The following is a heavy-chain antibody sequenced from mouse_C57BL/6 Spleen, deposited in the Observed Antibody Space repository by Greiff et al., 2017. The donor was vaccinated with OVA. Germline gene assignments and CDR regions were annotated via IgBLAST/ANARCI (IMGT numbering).Heavy chain of an antibody. CDR2: ISSGGSYT. Sequence: EVHLVESGGDLVKPGGSLKLSCAASGFTFSSYGMSWVRQTPDKRLEWVATISSGGSYTYYPHSVKGRFTISRDKAKNTLYLQMSSLKSEDTAMYYCARQLDYWGQGTSVTVSS. CDR3: ARQLDY. CDR1: GFTFSSYG. V-gene: IGHV5-6*01. J-gene: IGHJ4*01.